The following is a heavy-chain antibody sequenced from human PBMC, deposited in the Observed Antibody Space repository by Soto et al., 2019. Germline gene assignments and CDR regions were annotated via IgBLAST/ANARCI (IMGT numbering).Heavy chain of an antibody. CDR1: GFTFSSYS. CDR3: ARVDDYSNQLYYYYYYGMDV. D-gene: IGHD4-4*01. V-gene: IGHV3-48*02. CDR2: ISSSSSTI. J-gene: IGHJ6*02. Sequence: GGSLRLSCAASGFTFSSYSMNWVRQAPGKGLEWVSYISSSSSTIYYADSVKGRFTISRDNAKNSLYLQMNSLRDEDTAVYYCARVDDYSNQLYYYYYYGMDVWGQGTTVTVSS.